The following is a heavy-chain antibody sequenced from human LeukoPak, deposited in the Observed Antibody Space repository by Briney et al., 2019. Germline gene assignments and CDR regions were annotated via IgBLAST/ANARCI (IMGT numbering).Heavy chain of an antibody. V-gene: IGHV4-59*11. Sequence: PSETLSLTCTVSGGSTSSHYWSWIRQPPGKGLEWIGFIYYSGRTRYNPSLHSRVTISADTSKNHLSLKLTSVTAADTAVYYCARLLDNDSSGDPDTFDMWGQGIMVTVSS. CDR2: IYYSGRT. J-gene: IGHJ3*02. CDR1: GGSTSSHY. CDR3: ARLLDNDSSGDPDTFDM. D-gene: IGHD3-22*01.